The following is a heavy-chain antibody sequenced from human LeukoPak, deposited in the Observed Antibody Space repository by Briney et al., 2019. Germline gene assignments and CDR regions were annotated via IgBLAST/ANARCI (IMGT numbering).Heavy chain of an antibody. CDR3: TRRYGGHSGWAGYHDS. D-gene: IGHD6-19*01. J-gene: IGHJ4*02. Sequence: GGSLRLSCVASGFSFSAYIMHWVRQAPGKGLEYVSAIRSDGSSTFYPNSVKGRFTISRDNSKSTLYLQMSSLRAEDTAVYYCTRRYGGHSGWAGYHDSWGQGTLVTVSS. V-gene: IGHV3-64*01. CDR2: IRSDGSST. CDR1: GFSFSAYI.